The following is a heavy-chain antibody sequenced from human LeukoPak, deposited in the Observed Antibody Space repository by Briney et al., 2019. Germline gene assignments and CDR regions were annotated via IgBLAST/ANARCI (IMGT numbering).Heavy chain of an antibody. J-gene: IGHJ1*01. CDR3: AREGGGSNRCLD. Sequence: SETLSLTCTVSGGSISGYFWSWIRQPAGKGLEWLRRIYATGTTNYNPSLKSRVTMSVDTSKNQFSLNLTSVTAADTAVYYCAREGGGSNRCLDWGQGTLVTVSS. CDR2: IYATGTT. CDR1: GGSISGYF. D-gene: IGHD3-16*02. V-gene: IGHV4-4*07.